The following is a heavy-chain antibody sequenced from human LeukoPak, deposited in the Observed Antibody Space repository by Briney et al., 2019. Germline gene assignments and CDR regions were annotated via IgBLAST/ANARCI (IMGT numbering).Heavy chain of an antibody. J-gene: IGHJ3*02. Sequence: SETLSLACTVSGGSISSSSYYWGWIRQPPGKGLEWIGSIYYSGSTYYNPSLKSRVTISVDTSKNQFSLKLSSVTAADTAVYYCARDTSRWGTDAFDIWGQGTMVTVSS. D-gene: IGHD7-27*01. CDR3: ARDTSRWGTDAFDI. CDR1: GGSISSSSYY. CDR2: IYYSGST. V-gene: IGHV4-39*07.